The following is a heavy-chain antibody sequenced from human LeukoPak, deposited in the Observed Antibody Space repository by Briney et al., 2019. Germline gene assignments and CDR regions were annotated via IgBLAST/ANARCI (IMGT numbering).Heavy chain of an antibody. V-gene: IGHV3-7*03. D-gene: IGHD3-16*01. CDR2: IKEDGREK. CDR1: GFIFNNYW. Sequence: GGSLRLSCAASGFIFNNYWMNWVRQAPGKGLEWVASIKEDGREKLYVESLEGRLTIARDYAKESLHLQMRNLRVEDTAVYYCTRALGHSVLAFDVWGQGTVVIVS. J-gene: IGHJ3*01. CDR3: TRALGHSVLAFDV.